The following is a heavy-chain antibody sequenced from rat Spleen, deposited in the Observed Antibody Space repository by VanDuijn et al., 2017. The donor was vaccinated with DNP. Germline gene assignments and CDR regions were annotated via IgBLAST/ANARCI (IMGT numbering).Heavy chain of an antibody. CDR2: IPSSGGST. CDR1: GFTFSDYS. J-gene: IGHJ4*01. CDR3: ARGGRYWAMDA. Sequence: EVQLVESGGGLVQPGRSVKLSCAASGFTFSDYSMAWVRQAPKEGLEWVASIPSSGGSTYYPDSVKGRFTISRDNAKNTLYLQMNSLRSEDTATYYCARGGRYWAMDAWGQGTSVTVSS. V-gene: IGHV5S13*01. D-gene: IGHD1-5*01.